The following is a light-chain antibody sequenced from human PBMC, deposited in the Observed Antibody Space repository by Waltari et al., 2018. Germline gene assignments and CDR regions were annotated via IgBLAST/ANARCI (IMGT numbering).Light chain of an antibody. CDR3: QHYATPPWT. V-gene: IGKV3-20*01. J-gene: IGKJ1*01. CDR1: QHFGSGP. CDR2: GAS. Sequence: IVLTQSPGILSLSPGERATLSCRASQHFGSGPLAWYQHKPGQAPRLLMYGASSRVSGIPDRFSGSASGTDFTLTITRLEPEDFAVYFCQHYATPPWTFGQGTKVEIK.